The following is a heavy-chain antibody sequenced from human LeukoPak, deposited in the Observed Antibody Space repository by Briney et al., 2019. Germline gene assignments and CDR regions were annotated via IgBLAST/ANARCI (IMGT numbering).Heavy chain of an antibody. CDR1: GFTFSSYW. V-gene: IGHV3-74*01. CDR3: ARDLISGFVPCAY. CDR2: INGDGSTT. D-gene: IGHD3-3*02. J-gene: IGHJ4*02. Sequence: TGGSLRLSCAASGFTFSSYWMHWVRQTPGKGLEWVSRINGDGSTTNYADSVKGRFTISRDNAKNTLYLQMTSLRAEDAAVYYCARDLISGFVPCAYWDQGTLVTVSS.